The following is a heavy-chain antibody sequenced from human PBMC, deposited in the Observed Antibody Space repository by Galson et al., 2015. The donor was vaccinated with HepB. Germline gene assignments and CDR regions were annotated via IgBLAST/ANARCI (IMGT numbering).Heavy chain of an antibody. V-gene: IGHV3-30*18. CDR3: SKGNDYSDG. D-gene: IGHD4-11*01. Sequence: SLRLSCAASGFSFSSNGMHWVRQAPGKGLEWVAVVPYDGSKRYYADSVKGRFTISRDNSKNTLSLQMNSLRPEDTAVYYCSKGNDYSDGWGQGTLVAVSS. J-gene: IGHJ4*02. CDR2: VPYDGSKR. CDR1: GFSFSSNG.